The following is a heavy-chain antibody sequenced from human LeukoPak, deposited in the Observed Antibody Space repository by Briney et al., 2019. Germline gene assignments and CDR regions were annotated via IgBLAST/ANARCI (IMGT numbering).Heavy chain of an antibody. V-gene: IGHV3-21*01. CDR3: ASLSSIVATY. Sequence: PGGSLRLSCAASGFTFSSYSMNWVRQAPGKGLEWVSSISSSSSYIYYADSVKGRFTISRDNAKNSLYLQMNSLRAEDTAVYYCASLSSIVATYWGQGTLVTVSS. CDR1: GFTFSSYS. CDR2: ISSSSSYI. D-gene: IGHD5-12*01. J-gene: IGHJ4*02.